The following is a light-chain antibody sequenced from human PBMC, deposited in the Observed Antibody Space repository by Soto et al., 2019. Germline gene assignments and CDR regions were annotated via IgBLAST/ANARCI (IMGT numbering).Light chain of an antibody. CDR2: GAS. Sequence: EIVLTQSPGTLSLSPGERATLSCRASQSVFSNYLAWHQQKPGQAPRLLIYGASSRATGIPDRFSGSGSGTDFTLTINRLDPEDFAVYYCQQFGSSPITFGQGTRLEIK. V-gene: IGKV3-20*01. CDR1: QSVFSNY. J-gene: IGKJ5*01. CDR3: QQFGSSPIT.